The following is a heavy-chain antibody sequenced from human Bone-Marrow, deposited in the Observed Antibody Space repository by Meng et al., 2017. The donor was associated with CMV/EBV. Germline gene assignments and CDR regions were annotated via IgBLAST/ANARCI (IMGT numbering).Heavy chain of an antibody. V-gene: IGHV4-59*01. CDR1: GGSISSYY. CDR2: IYYSGST. J-gene: IGHJ6*02. D-gene: IGHD3-3*01. Sequence: SETLSLTCTVSGGSISSYYWSWIRQPPGKGLEWIGYIYYSGSTNYNPSLKSRVTISVDTSKNQFSLKLSSVTAADTAVYYCARVPGYDFWSGYRGMDVWGQGTTVTVSS. CDR3: ARVPGYDFWSGYRGMDV.